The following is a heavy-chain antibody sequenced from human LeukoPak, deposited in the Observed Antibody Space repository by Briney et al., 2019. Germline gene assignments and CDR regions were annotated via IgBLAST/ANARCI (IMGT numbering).Heavy chain of an antibody. Sequence: GASLRLSCAASGFIFSNYAMGWVRQAPGKGLEWVSAIVGRGSSTYYADSVKGRFTISRDNSKNTLYLQLNRLRAEDTAVYYCAKWGDYDTLTGYYDSDYWGQGTLVTVSS. V-gene: IGHV3-23*01. D-gene: IGHD3-9*01. CDR2: IVGRGSST. CDR1: GFIFSNYA. CDR3: AKWGDYDTLTGYYDSDY. J-gene: IGHJ4*02.